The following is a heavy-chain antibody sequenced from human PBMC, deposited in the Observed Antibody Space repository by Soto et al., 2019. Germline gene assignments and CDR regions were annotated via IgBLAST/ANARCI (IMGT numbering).Heavy chain of an antibody. CDR2: MNPNSGNT. CDR1: GYTFTSYD. J-gene: IGHJ6*02. Sequence: QVQLVQSGAEVKKPGASVKVSCKASGYTFTSYDINWVRQATRQGLEWMGWMNPNSGNTGYAQKFQGRVTMTRNTSISTAYMELSSLRSEDTAVYYCARVSPYYYYYGMDVWGQGTTVTVSS. CDR3: ARVSPYYYYYGMDV. V-gene: IGHV1-8*01.